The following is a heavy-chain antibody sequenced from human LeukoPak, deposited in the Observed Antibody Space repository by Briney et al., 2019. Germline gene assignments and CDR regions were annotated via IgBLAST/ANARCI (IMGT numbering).Heavy chain of an antibody. Sequence: PGGSLRLSCAASGFTFSNAWMSWVRQAPRKGLEWVGRIKSKTDGGTTDYAAPVKGRFTISRDDSKNTLYLQMNSLKTEDTAVYYCTTRKNGGSRFPWDYWGQGTLVTVSS. CDR1: GFTFSNAW. D-gene: IGHD1-26*01. V-gene: IGHV3-15*01. CDR3: TTRKNGGSRFPWDY. CDR2: IKSKTDGGTT. J-gene: IGHJ4*02.